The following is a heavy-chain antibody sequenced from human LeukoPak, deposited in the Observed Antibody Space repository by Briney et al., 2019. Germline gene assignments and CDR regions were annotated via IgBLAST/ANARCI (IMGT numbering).Heavy chain of an antibody. CDR2: IIPIFGTA. J-gene: IGHJ4*02. CDR3: ARAPDSGSYLDY. Sequence: SVTVSCKASGYTFSNYVTNWVRQAPGQGLEWMGGIIPIFGTANYAQKFQGRVTITADESTSTAYMELSSLRSEDTAAYYCARAPDSGSYLDYWGQGTLVTVSS. D-gene: IGHD1-26*01. V-gene: IGHV1-69*13. CDR1: GYTFSNYV.